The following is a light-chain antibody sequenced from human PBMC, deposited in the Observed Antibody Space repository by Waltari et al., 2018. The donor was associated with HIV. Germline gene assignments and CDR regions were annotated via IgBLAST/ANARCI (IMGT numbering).Light chain of an antibody. J-gene: IGLJ2*01. CDR1: SSDVGSYNL. CDR2: DVT. CDR3: SSYSGSNTLV. V-gene: IGLV2-14*02. Sequence: QSALTQPASVSGSPGQSITISCTGTSSDVGSYNLVSWYQQHPGKAPKLMIYDVTKRPSRVPDRFFGSKSGNTASLTVSGLQAEDEADYFCSSYSGSNTLVFGGGTKLTVL.